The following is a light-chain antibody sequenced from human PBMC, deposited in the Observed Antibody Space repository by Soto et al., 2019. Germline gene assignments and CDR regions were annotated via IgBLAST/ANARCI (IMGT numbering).Light chain of an antibody. J-gene: IGKJ4*01. CDR3: QQDDKAVPPVI. Sequence: DIILTQSPAIVSVSPGERATLSCRASRSVSTNLAWYQHKHGPAPRLLIYGASTRVTDIPPRFSGSGSRTEFTLSIIYWKSEDFGVCYCQQDDKAVPPVIFGGGAKVEI. CDR1: RSVSTN. CDR2: GAS. V-gene: IGKV3-15*01.